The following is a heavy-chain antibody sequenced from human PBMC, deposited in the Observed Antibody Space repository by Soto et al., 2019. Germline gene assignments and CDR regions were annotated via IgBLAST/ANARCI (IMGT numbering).Heavy chain of an antibody. J-gene: IGHJ6*02. D-gene: IGHD6-13*01. CDR3: ARDYYTSSWENGYYYYAMDV. CDR2: IIPILDTA. CDR1: GGTFSSNA. V-gene: IGHV1-69*10. Sequence: GASVKVSCKASGGTFSSNAISWVRQAAGQGFEWMGGIIPILDTAKYAQKFQGRVTITADKSTSTAYMEVGSLRSEDTAVYYCARDYYTSSWENGYYYYAMDVWGQGTTVTVSS.